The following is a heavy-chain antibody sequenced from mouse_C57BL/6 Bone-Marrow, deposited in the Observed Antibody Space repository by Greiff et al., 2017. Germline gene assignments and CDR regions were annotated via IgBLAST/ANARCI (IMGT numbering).Heavy chain of an antibody. CDR3: ARSHYGSSYAMDY. Sequence: VKLQQSGPELVKPGASVKISCKASGYAFSSSWMNWVKQRPGKGLEWIGRIYPGDGDTNYNGKFKGKATLTADKSSSTAYMQLSSLTSEDSAVYFCARSHYGSSYAMDYWGQGTSVTVSS. V-gene: IGHV1-82*01. D-gene: IGHD1-1*01. J-gene: IGHJ4*01. CDR2: IYPGDGDT. CDR1: GYAFSSSW.